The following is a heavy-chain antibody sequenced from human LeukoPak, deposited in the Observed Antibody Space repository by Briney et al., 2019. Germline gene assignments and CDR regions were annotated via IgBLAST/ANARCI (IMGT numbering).Heavy chain of an antibody. Sequence: PGRSLRLSCAASGFTFSSYAMHWVRQAPGKGLEWVSGISWNSGSIGYADSVKGRFTISRDNAKNSLYLQMNSLRAEDTALYYCAKPLRRLNAFDIWGQGTMVTVSS. CDR1: GFTFSSYA. D-gene: IGHD4-17*01. V-gene: IGHV3-9*01. CDR2: ISWNSGSI. CDR3: AKPLRRLNAFDI. J-gene: IGHJ3*02.